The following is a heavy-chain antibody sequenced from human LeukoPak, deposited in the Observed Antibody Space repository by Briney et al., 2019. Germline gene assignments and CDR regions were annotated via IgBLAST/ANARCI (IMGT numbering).Heavy chain of an antibody. D-gene: IGHD5-24*01. CDR2: INAGNGNT. V-gene: IGHV1-3*01. CDR3: ARDWGWLQPYAFDI. J-gene: IGHJ3*02. Sequence: ASVKVSCKASGYTFTSYAMHWVRQAPGQRLEWMGWINAGNGNTKYSQKFQGRVTITRDTSASTAYMELSSLRSEDTAVYYCARDWGWLQPYAFDIWGQGTMVTVSS. CDR1: GYTFTSYA.